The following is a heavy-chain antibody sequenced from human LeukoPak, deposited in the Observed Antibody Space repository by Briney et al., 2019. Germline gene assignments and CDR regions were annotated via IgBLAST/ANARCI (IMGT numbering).Heavy chain of an antibody. Sequence: SETLSLTCTVSGGSISSSSYYWDWIRQPPGKGLEWIGSIYYSGSTYYNPSLKSRVTISVDTSKNQFSLKLSSVTAADTAVYYCARARTHYYDSSGLHWGQGTLVTVSS. V-gene: IGHV4-39*07. D-gene: IGHD3-22*01. CDR2: IYYSGST. CDR3: ARARTHYYDSSGLH. CDR1: GGSISSSSYY. J-gene: IGHJ4*02.